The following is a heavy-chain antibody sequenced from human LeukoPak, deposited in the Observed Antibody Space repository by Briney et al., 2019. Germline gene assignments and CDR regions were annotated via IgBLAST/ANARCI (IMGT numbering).Heavy chain of an antibody. CDR2: ISGSGGST. J-gene: IGHJ4*02. Sequence: GGSLRLSCAASGFTFSSYAMSWVRQAPGKGLEWVSAISGSGGSTYYADSVKGRFTISRDNSQNTLFLQMNSLRAEDTAVYYCAKDLMGAWIVYYFDYWGQGTLVTVSS. CDR1: GFTFSSYA. D-gene: IGHD3-16*01. CDR3: AKDLMGAWIVYYFDY. V-gene: IGHV3-23*01.